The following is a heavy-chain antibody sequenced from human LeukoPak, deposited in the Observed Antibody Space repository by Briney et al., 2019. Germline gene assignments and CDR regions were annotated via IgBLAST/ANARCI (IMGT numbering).Heavy chain of an antibody. Sequence: GASVKVSCKASGYTFTSYYMHWVRQAPGQGLEWMGMINPSGGSTSYAQKFQGRVTMTRDMSTSTVYMELSSLRSEDTAVYYCVRDRTEGERSSSWDYYYYYMDVWGKGTTVTVSS. D-gene: IGHD6-13*01. CDR1: GYTFTSYY. CDR3: VRDRTEGERSSSWDYYYYYMDV. CDR2: INPSGGST. J-gene: IGHJ6*03. V-gene: IGHV1-46*01.